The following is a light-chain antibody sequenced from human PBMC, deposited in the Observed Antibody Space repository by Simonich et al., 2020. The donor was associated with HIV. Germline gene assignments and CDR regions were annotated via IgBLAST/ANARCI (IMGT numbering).Light chain of an antibody. CDR2: AVN. CDR1: SSDVGGYKY. Sequence: QSALTQPASVSGSPGQSITISCTGTSSDVGGYKYVSWYQQHPAKAPKLMIYAVNKRPSGVSNRFSGSKSGNTASLTISGLQAEDDADYYCNSYPSSSPWVFGGGTKLTVL. J-gene: IGLJ3*02. CDR3: NSYPSSSPWV. V-gene: IGLV2-14*01.